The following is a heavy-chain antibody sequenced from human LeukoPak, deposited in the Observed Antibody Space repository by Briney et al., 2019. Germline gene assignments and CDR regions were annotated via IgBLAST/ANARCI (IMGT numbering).Heavy chain of an antibody. D-gene: IGHD6-19*01. Sequence: SVKVSCKASGGTFSSYAISWVRQAPGQGLEWMGGIIPIFGTANYAQKFQGRVTITADESTSTAYMELSSLRSEDTAVYYCARGSSGWYETRYYYYYMDVWGKGTTVTVSS. CDR3: ARGSSGWYETRYYYYYMDV. CDR2: IIPIFGTA. CDR1: GGTFSSYA. V-gene: IGHV1-69*13. J-gene: IGHJ6*03.